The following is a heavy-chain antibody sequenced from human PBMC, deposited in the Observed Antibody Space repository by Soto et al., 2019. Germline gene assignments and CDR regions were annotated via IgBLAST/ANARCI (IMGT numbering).Heavy chain of an antibody. V-gene: IGHV1-69*01. CDR3: ARLVPAASYYYYGMDV. Sequence: QVQLVQSGAEVKKPGSSVKVSCKASGGTFSSYAISWVRQAPGQGLERMGGIIPIFGTANYAQKFQGRVTITADESTSTAYMELSSLRSEDTAVYYCARLVPAASYYYYGMDVWGQGTTVTVSS. D-gene: IGHD2-2*01. CDR1: GGTFSSYA. CDR2: IIPIFGTA. J-gene: IGHJ6*02.